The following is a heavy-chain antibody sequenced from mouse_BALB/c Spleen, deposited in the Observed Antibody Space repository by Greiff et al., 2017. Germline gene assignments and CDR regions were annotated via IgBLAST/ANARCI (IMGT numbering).Heavy chain of an antibody. CDR3: ARDRYLLLRWYFDV. CDR2: IWAGGST. V-gene: IGHV2-9*02. D-gene: IGHD1-1*01. CDR1: GFSLTSYG. J-gene: IGHJ1*01. Sequence: VQLQQSGPGLVAPSQSLSITCTVSGFSLTSYGVHWVRQPPGKGLEWLGVIWAGGSTNYNSALMSRLSISKDNSKSQVFLKMNSLQTDDTAMYYCARDRYLLLRWYFDVWGAGTTVTVSS.